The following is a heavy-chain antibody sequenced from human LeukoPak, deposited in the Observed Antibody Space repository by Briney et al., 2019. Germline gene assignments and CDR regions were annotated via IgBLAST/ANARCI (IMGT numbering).Heavy chain of an antibody. CDR2: ISGSGGST. V-gene: IGHV3-23*01. CDR3: AKDLSPVYSSSDQSSNAFDI. CDR1: GFTFSSYA. Sequence: GGSLRLSCAASGFTFSSYAMSWVRQAPGKGLEWVSAISGSGGSTYYADSVKGRFTISRDNSKNTLYLQMNSLRAEDTAIYYCAKDLSPVYSSSDQSSNAFDIWGQGTMVTVSS. J-gene: IGHJ3*02. D-gene: IGHD6-6*01.